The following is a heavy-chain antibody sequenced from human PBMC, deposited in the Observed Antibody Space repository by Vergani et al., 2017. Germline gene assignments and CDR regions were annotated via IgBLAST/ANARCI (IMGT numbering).Heavy chain of an antibody. CDR2: INHSGST. CDR1: GGSFSGYY. V-gene: IGHV4-34*01. D-gene: IGHD1-26*01. Sequence: QVQLQQWGAGLLKPSETLSLTCAVYGGSFSGYYWSWIRQPPGKGLEWIGEINHSGSTNYNPSLKSRVTISVDTSKNQFSLKLSSVTGAETAVYYCASGTSRSPYCNYYGMDGWREGTTVTVSP. CDR3: ASGTSRSPYCNYYGMDG. J-gene: IGHJ6*01.